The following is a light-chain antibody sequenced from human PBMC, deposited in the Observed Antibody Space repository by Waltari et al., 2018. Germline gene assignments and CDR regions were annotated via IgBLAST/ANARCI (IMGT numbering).Light chain of an antibody. J-gene: IGKJ4*01. V-gene: IGKV1-39*01. CDR3: QQSYRTPPLT. CDR2: STS. CDR1: QSISGY. Sequence: DIQMPQSPSSLSASVGDRVTITCRASQSISGYLNWYQQKPGKAPKVLIYSTSSLQSGVPSRFSGSGSGTDFTLTISSLKPEDFATYSCQQSYRTPPLTFGGGTKVEIK.